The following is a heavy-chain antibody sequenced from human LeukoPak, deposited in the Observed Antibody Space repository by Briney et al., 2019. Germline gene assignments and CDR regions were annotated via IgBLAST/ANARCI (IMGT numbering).Heavy chain of an antibody. CDR2: ISAYNGNT. CDR3: ARGWIQLWYLTN. D-gene: IGHD5-18*01. V-gene: IGHV1-18*01. Sequence: ASVKVSCKASGYTFTSYGISWVRQAPGQGLEWMGWISAYNGNTNYAQKLQGRVTMTRDTSTSTVYMELSSLRSEDTAVYYCARGWIQLWYLTNWGQGTLVTVSS. J-gene: IGHJ4*02. CDR1: GYTFTSYG.